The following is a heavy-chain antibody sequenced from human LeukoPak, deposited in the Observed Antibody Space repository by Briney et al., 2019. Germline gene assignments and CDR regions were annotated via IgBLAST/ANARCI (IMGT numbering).Heavy chain of an antibody. Sequence: SVKVSCKASGGTFSSYAISWVRQAPGQGLEWMGRIIPIFGTANYAQKFQGRVTITTDESTSTAYMELSSLRSKDTAVYYCASSPPLGYCSSTSCPVGAFDIWGQGTMVTVSS. D-gene: IGHD2-2*01. J-gene: IGHJ3*02. CDR1: GGTFSSYA. CDR2: IIPIFGTA. V-gene: IGHV1-69*05. CDR3: ASSPPLGYCSSTSCPVGAFDI.